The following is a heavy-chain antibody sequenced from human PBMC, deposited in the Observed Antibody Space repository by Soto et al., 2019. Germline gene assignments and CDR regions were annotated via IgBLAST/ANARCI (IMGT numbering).Heavy chain of an antibody. V-gene: IGHV3-48*03. Sequence: PGGSVRLSCAASGFTFSSYEMNWVRQALGKTLEWVSYISSAGDSSYYADSVKSRFTISRDNAKNSLYLQMNSLRVEDTAVYYCARVYCSTTTCHVQAFDSWGQGTLVTVSS. D-gene: IGHD2-2*01. CDR1: GFTFSSYE. CDR2: ISSAGDSS. J-gene: IGHJ4*02. CDR3: ARVYCSTTTCHVQAFDS.